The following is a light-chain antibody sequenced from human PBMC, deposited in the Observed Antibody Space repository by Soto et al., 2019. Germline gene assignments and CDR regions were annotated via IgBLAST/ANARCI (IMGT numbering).Light chain of an antibody. CDR1: QSVSSSY. CDR2: GAS. V-gene: IGKV3-20*01. Sequence: EIVLTQSPGTLSLSPGERATLSCRASQSVSSSYLAWYQQKSGQAPRLLIYGASSRATGIPDRFSGSGSGPDFTLTISRLEPEDFAVYYCQQDCSSPLFTFGPGTKVDIK. CDR3: QQDCSSPLFT. J-gene: IGKJ3*01.